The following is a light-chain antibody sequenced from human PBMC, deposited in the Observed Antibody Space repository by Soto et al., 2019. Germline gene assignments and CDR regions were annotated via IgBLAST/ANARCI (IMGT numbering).Light chain of an antibody. CDR3: QQYVHSPRT. V-gene: IGKV3-20*01. CDR2: DAS. J-gene: IGKJ1*01. CDR1: QSVTSNY. Sequence: ELVLTQSPGTLSLSPGERATLSYRASQSVTSNYLAWYQQKPGQSPRLLIYDASRRATGIPDRFSGSGSGTDFTLTISRLEPEDFAVYYCQQYVHSPRTFGQGTKVEI.